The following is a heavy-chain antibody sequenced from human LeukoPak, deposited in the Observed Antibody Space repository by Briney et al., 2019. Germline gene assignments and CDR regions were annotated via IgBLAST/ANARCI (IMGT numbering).Heavy chain of an antibody. Sequence: SETLSLTCAVSGGSISSGGYSWSWIRQPPGKGLEWIGYIYHSGSTYYNPSLKSRVTISVDRSKNQFSLKLSSVTAADTAVYYCAREAYGGNSIDYWGQGTLVTVSS. CDR2: IYHSGST. CDR1: GGSISSGGYS. D-gene: IGHD4-23*01. V-gene: IGHV4-30-2*01. J-gene: IGHJ4*02. CDR3: AREAYGGNSIDY.